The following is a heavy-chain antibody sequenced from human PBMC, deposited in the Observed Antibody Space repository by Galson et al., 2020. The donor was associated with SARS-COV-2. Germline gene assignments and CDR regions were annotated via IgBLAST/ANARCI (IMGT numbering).Heavy chain of an antibody. CDR2: INPSGST. J-gene: IGHJ3*02. V-gene: IGHV4-4*07. D-gene: IGHD3-3*01. CDR3: ARDLWSGYFDM. Sequence: SETLSLTCTVSLDSMKSYYWSWIRQPAGKGLEWIGRINPSGSTSYNPTLGSRVTMSVDTSKNQLLLRLTSVTATDAAVYFCARDLWSGYFDMWGQGTVVTVSS. CDR1: LDSMKSYY.